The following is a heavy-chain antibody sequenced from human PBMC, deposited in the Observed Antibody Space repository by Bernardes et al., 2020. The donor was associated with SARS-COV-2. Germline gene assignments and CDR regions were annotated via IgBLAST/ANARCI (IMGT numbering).Heavy chain of an antibody. D-gene: IGHD2-2*02. CDR2: ISSNGAGT. CDR3: VKQYCGGTNCYTGAFDM. Sequence: RLSCSASGFIFSTYYIHWVRQAPGKGLEYVSSISSNGAGTYYADSVKGRFSISRDNSKNTLYLQMSSLRPDDMGVYYCVKQYCGGTNCYTGAFDMWGHGTVVTVSS. V-gene: IGHV3-64D*06. CDR1: GFIFSTYY. J-gene: IGHJ3*02.